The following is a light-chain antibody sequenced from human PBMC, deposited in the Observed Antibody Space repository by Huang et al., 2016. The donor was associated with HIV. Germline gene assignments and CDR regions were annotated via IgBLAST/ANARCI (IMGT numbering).Light chain of an antibody. CDR2: DAS. Sequence: EIVLTQSPATLSLSPGERATLACRASQSVSRYLAWYQQKPGQAPRLRIYDASNRATGIPARFSGSGSGTDFTLTISSLEPEDFAVYYCQQRDNWPPITFGQGTRLEIK. V-gene: IGKV3-11*01. CDR3: QQRDNWPPIT. CDR1: QSVSRY. J-gene: IGKJ5*01.